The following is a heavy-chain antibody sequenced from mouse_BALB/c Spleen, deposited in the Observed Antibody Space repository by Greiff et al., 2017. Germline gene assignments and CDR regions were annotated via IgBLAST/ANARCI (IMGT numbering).Heavy chain of an antibody. V-gene: IGHV14-1*02. CDR2: IDPENGNT. J-gene: IGHJ3*01. Sequence: VHVKQSGAELVRPGALVKLSCKASGFNIKDYYMHWVKQRPEQGLEWIGWIDPENGNTIYDPKFQGKASITADTSSNTAYLQLSSLTSEDTAVYYCAPYDYDPWFAYWGQGTLVTVSA. D-gene: IGHD2-4*01. CDR3: APYDYDPWFAY. CDR1: GFNIKDYY.